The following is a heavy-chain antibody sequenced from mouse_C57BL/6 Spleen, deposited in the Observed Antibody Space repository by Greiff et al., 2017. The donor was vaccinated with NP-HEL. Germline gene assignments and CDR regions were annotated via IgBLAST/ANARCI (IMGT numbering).Heavy chain of an antibody. J-gene: IGHJ4*01. V-gene: IGHV2-6*03. CDR1: GFSLTSYG. CDR2: IWSDGST. Sequence: VQLQESGPGLVAPSQSLSITCTVSGFSLTSYGVHWVRQPPGKGLEWLVVIWSDGSTTSNSALKSRLSISKDNSKSKVYLKMNSLQTDDTAMYYCARRDDNDNYYAMGYWGQGTSVTVSS. D-gene: IGHD2-4*01. CDR3: ARRDDNDNYYAMGY.